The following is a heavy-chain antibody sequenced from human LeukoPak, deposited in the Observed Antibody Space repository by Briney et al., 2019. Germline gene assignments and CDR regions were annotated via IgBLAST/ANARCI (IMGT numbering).Heavy chain of an antibody. J-gene: IGHJ5*02. V-gene: IGHV3-74*01. CDR3: ARDIVGATPVWFDP. CDR2: IASDGSST. Sequence: KPGGSLRLSCAASGFTFSSYAMNWVRQAPGKGLVWVSRIASDGSSTTYADSVKGRFSISRDNAKNTLYLQMNSLRAEDTAVYYCARDIVGATPVWFDPWGQGTLVTVSS. CDR1: GFTFSSYA. D-gene: IGHD1-26*01.